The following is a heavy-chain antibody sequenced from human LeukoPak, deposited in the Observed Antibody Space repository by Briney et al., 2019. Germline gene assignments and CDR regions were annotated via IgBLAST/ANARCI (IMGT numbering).Heavy chain of an antibody. V-gene: IGHV3-30*04. Sequence: SGGSLRLSCAASGFTFSSYAMHWVRQAPGKGLEWVAVISHDGSNKYYADSVKGRFTISRDNSKNTLYLQMNSLRAEDTAVYYCARDDGDNAYDYWGQGTLVTVSS. CDR3: ARDDGDNAYDY. CDR2: ISHDGSNK. D-gene: IGHD4-17*01. J-gene: IGHJ4*02. CDR1: GFTFSSYA.